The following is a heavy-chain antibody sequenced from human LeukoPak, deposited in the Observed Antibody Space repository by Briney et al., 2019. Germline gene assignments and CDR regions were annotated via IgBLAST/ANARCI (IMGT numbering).Heavy chain of an antibody. D-gene: IGHD1-14*01. CDR1: GLTFSTSG. CDR2: IGPTGFDR. J-gene: IGHJ4*02. Sequence: GGSLRLSCTTSGLTFSTSGFNWVRQAPGKGLEWVASIGPTGFDRYHADSIKGRFTISRDNANNFLYLQMDSLRAEDTAVYYSATETNGRHYDYWGQGTLLTVSS. CDR3: ATETNGRHYDY. V-gene: IGHV3-21*06.